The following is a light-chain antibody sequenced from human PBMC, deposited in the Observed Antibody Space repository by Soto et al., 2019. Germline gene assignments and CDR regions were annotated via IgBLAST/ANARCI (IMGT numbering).Light chain of an antibody. Sequence: DIQMTQSPSSLSASVGDRVTITCRASQSISSYLNWYQQKPGKAPKLLIYAASSLQSGVPSRFSGSGSGTDFTLTISSLQPEDFATYYCQQSYSTPLTF. V-gene: IGKV1-39*01. CDR1: QSISSY. J-gene: IGKJ4*01. CDR2: AAS. CDR3: QQSYSTPLT.